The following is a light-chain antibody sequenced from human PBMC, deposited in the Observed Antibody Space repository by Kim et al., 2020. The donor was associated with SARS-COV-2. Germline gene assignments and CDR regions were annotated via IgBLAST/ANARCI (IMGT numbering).Light chain of an antibody. CDR2: SNN. V-gene: IGLV1-47*02. CDR3: AAWDDSLSALYG. CDR1: SSNNGSNN. J-gene: IGLJ1*01. Sequence: ELTQPPSASGTPGQSVTISCSGSSSNNGSNNVYRYQQRPGTAPKLLIYSNNQRPSGVPDRFSGSKSGTSASLAISGLRSEDEADYYCAAWDDSLSALYGFRTGAKVAVL.